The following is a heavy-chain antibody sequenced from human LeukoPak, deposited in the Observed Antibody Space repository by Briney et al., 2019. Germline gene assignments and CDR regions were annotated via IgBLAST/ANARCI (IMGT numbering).Heavy chain of an antibody. J-gene: IGHJ4*02. V-gene: IGHV4-59*01. CDR2: IYYSGIT. Sequence: SETLSLTCTVSGGSISSYYWTLIRQPPGKGLEWIGYIYYSGITNYNPSLKSRVTISIDTSKNQFSLKLSSVTAADTAVYYCARGQYYYDSSGYYYFDYWGQGTLVTVSS. CDR3: ARGQYYYDSSGYYYFDY. D-gene: IGHD3-22*01. CDR1: GGSISSYY.